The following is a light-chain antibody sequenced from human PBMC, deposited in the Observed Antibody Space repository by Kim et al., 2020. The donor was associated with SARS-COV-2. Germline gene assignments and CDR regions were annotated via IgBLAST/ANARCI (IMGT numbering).Light chain of an antibody. Sequence: SPGQSITISCTGTSSDVGSYNLVSWYQQHPGKAPKLMINEGSKRPSGVSNRFSGSKSGNTASLTISGLQAEDEADYYCCSYAGSVVFGGGTQLTVL. CDR1: SSDVGSYNL. CDR3: CSYAGSVV. V-gene: IGLV2-23*01. CDR2: EGS. J-gene: IGLJ2*01.